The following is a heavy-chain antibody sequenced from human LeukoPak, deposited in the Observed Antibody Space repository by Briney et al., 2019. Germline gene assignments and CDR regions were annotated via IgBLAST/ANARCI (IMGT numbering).Heavy chain of an antibody. CDR2: IYHSGST. D-gene: IGHD2-21*02. CDR3: ARTVVVTSHYYYYMDV. Sequence: PSQTLSLTCTVSGGSFSSGNYYWSWIRQPPGKGLEWIGYIYHSGSTYSNPSLKSRATISVDKSENQFSLKLSSVTAADTAVYYCARTVVVTSHYYYYMDVWGKGTTVTVSS. V-gene: IGHV4-30-2*01. CDR1: GGSFSSGNYY. J-gene: IGHJ6*03.